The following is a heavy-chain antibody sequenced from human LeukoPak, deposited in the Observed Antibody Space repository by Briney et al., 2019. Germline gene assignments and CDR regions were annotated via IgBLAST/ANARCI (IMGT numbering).Heavy chain of an antibody. CDR2: ISYDGSNK. CDR1: GFTFGSYG. V-gene: IGHV3-30*03. J-gene: IGHJ4*02. CDR3: ATVRGYDSSGSLDY. D-gene: IGHD3-22*01. Sequence: GGSLRLSCAASGFTFGSYGMHWVRQAPGKGLEWVAVISYDGSNKYYADSVKGRFTISRDNSKNTLYLQMNSLRAEDTAVYYCATVRGYDSSGSLDYWGQGTLVTVSS.